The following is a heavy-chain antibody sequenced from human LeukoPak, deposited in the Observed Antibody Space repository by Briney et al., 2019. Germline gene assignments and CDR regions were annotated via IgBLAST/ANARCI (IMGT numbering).Heavy chain of an antibody. J-gene: IGHJ4*02. Sequence: ASVKVSCKTSGYTFSSYGISWVRQAPGQGLEWMGWISGYNGNTNYAQKFQGRVTMTTDTSTSTAYMELRSLRSDDTAVYYCARDQEAFDYWGQGTLVTVSS. CDR2: ISGYNGNT. V-gene: IGHV1-18*01. CDR1: GYTFSSYG. CDR3: ARDQEAFDY.